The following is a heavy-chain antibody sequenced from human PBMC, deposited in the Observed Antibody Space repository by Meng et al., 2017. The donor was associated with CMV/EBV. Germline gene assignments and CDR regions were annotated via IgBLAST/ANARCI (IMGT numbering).Heavy chain of an antibody. D-gene: IGHD3-3*02. J-gene: IGHJ4*02. V-gene: IGHV3-15*01. CDR2: IKSKTDGGTT. CDR3: TTDVYWDFWSGYPTRPFDY. CDR1: GFTFSSYE. Sequence: GGSLRLSCAASGFTFSSYEMNWVRQAPGKGLEWVGRIKSKTDGGTTDYAAPVKGRFTISRDDSKNTLYLQMNSLKTEDTAVYYCTTDVYWDFWSGYPTRPFDYWGQGTLVTVSS.